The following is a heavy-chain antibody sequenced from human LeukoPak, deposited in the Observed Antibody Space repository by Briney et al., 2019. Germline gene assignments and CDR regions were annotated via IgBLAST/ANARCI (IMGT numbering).Heavy chain of an antibody. J-gene: IGHJ4*02. CDR3: ARPRYYYGSGPGGYFDY. CDR2: INHSGST. V-gene: IGHV4-34*01. D-gene: IGHD3-10*01. CDR1: GGSFSGYY. Sequence: SETLSLTCAVYGGSFSGYYWSWIRQPPGKGLEWIGEINHSGSTNYNPSLKSRVTISVDTSKNQFSLKLSSVTAADTAVYYCARPRYYYGSGPGGYFDYWGQGTLVTVSS.